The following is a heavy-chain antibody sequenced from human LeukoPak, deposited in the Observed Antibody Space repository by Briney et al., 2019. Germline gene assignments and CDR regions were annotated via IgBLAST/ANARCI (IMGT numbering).Heavy chain of an antibody. D-gene: IGHD6-19*01. J-gene: IGHJ4*02. CDR3: ARDSLSIAVAGTNY. Sequence: SETLSLTCTVSGYSISSAYYWGWIRQPPGKGLEWIGSIYHSGSTYYNPSLKSRVTISVDTSKNQFSLKLSSVTAADTAVYYCARDSLSIAVAGTNYWGQGTLVTVSS. CDR2: IYHSGST. CDR1: GYSISSAYY. V-gene: IGHV4-38-2*02.